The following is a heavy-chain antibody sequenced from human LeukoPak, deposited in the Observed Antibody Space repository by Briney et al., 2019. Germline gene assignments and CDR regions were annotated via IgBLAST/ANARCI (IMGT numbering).Heavy chain of an antibody. Sequence: PSETLSLTCAVYGGSFSGYYWSWIRQPPGKGLEWIGEINHSGSTNYNPSLKSRVTISVDTSKNQFSLKLSSVTAADTAVYYCARHVFAYYSPEYFQHWGQGTLVTVSS. CDR3: ARHVFAYYSPEYFQH. V-gene: IGHV4-34*01. D-gene: IGHD2/OR15-2a*01. CDR1: GGSFSGYY. J-gene: IGHJ1*01. CDR2: INHSGST.